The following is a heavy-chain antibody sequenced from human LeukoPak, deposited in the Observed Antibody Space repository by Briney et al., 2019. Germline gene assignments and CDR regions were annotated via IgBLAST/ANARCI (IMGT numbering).Heavy chain of an antibody. V-gene: IGHV1-46*01. Sequence: ASVKVSCKASGYTFTSYYMHWVRQAPGQGLEWMGIINPSGGSTSYAQKFQGRVTMTRDTSTRTVYMELSSLRSEDTAVYYCARGPRTISALPRLDAWGQGTLVTVSS. D-gene: IGHD3-3*01. CDR3: ARGPRTISALPRLDA. CDR2: INPSGGST. J-gene: IGHJ5*02. CDR1: GYTFTSYY.